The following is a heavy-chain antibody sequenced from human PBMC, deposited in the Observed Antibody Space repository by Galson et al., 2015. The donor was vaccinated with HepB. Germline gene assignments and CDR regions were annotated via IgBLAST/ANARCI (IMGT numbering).Heavy chain of an antibody. CDR3: ARTRVVGAFDY. Sequence: SVKVSCKASGYTFTNYGISWVRQAPGQGLKWMGWVSAYDGNTDYAQKFQGRVTMTTDTSTGTVYMELRSLRSDGTAVYYCARTRVVGAFDYWGQGTLITVS. CDR2: VSAYDGNT. J-gene: IGHJ4*02. CDR1: GYTFTNYG. D-gene: IGHD1-26*01. V-gene: IGHV1-18*01.